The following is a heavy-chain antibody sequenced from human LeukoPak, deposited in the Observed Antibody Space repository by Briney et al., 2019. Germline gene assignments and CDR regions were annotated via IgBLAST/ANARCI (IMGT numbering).Heavy chain of an antibody. J-gene: IGHJ4*02. V-gene: IGHV3-21*01. CDR3: AREWGGKLYYFDY. D-gene: IGHD3-10*01. CDR1: GFTFSSYS. CDR2: ISSSSSYI. Sequence: PGGSLRLSCAASGFTFSSYSMNWVRQAPGKGLEWVSSISSSSSYIYYADSVKGRFTISRDNAKNSLYLQMNSLRAEDTAVYYCAREWGGKLYYFDYWGQGTLVTVSS.